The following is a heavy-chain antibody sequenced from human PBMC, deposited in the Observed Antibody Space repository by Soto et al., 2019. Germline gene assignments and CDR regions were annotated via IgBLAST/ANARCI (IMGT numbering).Heavy chain of an antibody. CDR1: GFAFSSYG. V-gene: IGHV3-30*18. J-gene: IGHJ4*02. Sequence: QVQLVESGGGVVQPVRSLRLSCAASGFAFSSYGMHWVRQAPGKGLEWVAVISYDGSNKYYRDSVKGRFTISRDNSKNTLYLQMNSLRAEDTAVYYCAKEISGLYYDYWGQGTLVTASS. CDR2: ISYDGSNK. CDR3: AKEISGLYYDY. D-gene: IGHD1-26*01.